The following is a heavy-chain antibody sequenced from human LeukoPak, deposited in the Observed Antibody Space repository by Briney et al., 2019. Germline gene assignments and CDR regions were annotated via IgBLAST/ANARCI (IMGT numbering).Heavy chain of an antibody. CDR3: ARGRGFGELLLTN. Sequence: ASVKVSCKASGGTFSSYAISWVRQAPGQGLEWMGGIIPIFGTANYAQKFQGRVTITADEPTSTAYMELSSLRSEDTAVYYCARGRGFGELLLTNWGQGTLVTISS. V-gene: IGHV1-69*13. CDR1: GGTFSSYA. J-gene: IGHJ4*02. D-gene: IGHD3-10*01. CDR2: IIPIFGTA.